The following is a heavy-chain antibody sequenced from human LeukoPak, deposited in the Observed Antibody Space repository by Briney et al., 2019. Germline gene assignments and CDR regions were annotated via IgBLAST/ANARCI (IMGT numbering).Heavy chain of an antibody. CDR1: GGTFSSYA. CDR2: MNPNSGNT. Sequence: PEASVKVSCKASGGTFSSYAISWVRQAPGQGLEWMGWMNPNSGNTGHAQKFQGRVTITADESTSTAYMELSSLRSEDTAVYYCARDRPFGELLSVPFDYWGQGTLVTVSS. V-gene: IGHV1-69*13. J-gene: IGHJ4*02. D-gene: IGHD3-10*01. CDR3: ARDRPFGELLSVPFDY.